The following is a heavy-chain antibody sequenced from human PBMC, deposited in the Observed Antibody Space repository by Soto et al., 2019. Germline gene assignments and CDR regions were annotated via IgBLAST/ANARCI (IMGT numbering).Heavy chain of an antibody. CDR3: ARGLLVRNYYGSGSYYPTNNWFDP. J-gene: IGHJ5*02. D-gene: IGHD3-10*01. CDR2: INHSGST. V-gene: IGHV4-34*01. Sequence: SETLSLTCAVYGGSFSGYYWSLIRQPPGKGLEWIGEINHSGSTNYNPSLKSRVTISVDTPKNQFSLKLSSVTAADTAVYYCARGLLVRNYYGSGSYYPTNNWFDPWGQGTLVTVSS. CDR1: GGSFSGYY.